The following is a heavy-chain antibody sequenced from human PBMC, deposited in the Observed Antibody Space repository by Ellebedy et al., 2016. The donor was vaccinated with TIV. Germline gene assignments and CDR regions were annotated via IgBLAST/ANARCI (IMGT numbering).Heavy chain of an antibody. CDR1: GFTVSSNY. CDR2: IYSGGST. J-gene: IGHJ4*02. V-gene: IGHV3-66*01. D-gene: IGHD5-18*01. CDR3: ARGEGVQLWSYFDY. Sequence: PGGSLRLSCAASGFTVSSNYMSWVRQAPGKGLEWGSVIYSGGSTYYAGSVKGRFTISRDNSKNTLYLQMNSRRAEDTAVYYCARGEGVQLWSYFDYWGQGTLVTVSS.